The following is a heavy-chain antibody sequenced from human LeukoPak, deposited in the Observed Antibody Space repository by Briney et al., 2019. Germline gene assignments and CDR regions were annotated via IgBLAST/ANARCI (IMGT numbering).Heavy chain of an antibody. V-gene: IGHV4-34*01. CDR2: INHSGST. Sequence: ASETLSLTCAVYGGSFSGYYWSWIRQPPGKGLEWIGEINHSGSTNYNPSLKSRVTISVDTSKNQFSLKLSSVTAADTAVYYCARDILGYCSSTSCPTRWFDPWGQGTLVTVSS. J-gene: IGHJ5*02. D-gene: IGHD2-2*01. CDR1: GGSFSGYY. CDR3: ARDILGYCSSTSCPTRWFDP.